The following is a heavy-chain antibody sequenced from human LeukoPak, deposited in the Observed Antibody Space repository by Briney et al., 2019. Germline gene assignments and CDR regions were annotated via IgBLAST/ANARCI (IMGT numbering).Heavy chain of an antibody. CDR3: ARDGEYGTGSYYRGCFDY. CDR1: GYSFTAFY. Sequence: ASVKVSCKASGYSFTAFYIHWVRQAPGQGLEWMGWIHPRSGETNYAYKFRGRVTMTRDTSISTTYMDLGSLGSDDTVVYYCARDGEYGTGSYYRGCFDYWGQGTLVTVSS. CDR2: IHPRSGET. D-gene: IGHD3-10*01. J-gene: IGHJ4*02. V-gene: IGHV1-2*02.